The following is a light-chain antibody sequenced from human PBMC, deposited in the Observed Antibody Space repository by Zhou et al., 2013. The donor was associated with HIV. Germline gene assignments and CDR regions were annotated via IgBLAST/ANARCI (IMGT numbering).Light chain of an antibody. CDR1: RSLLHANGKTY. Sequence: LLTQTPLSLSVTPGQPASISCKSNRSLLHANGKTYFHWFLQKPGQPPQLLVSEVSSRFSGVPERFSGSGTGTDFTLKISRVEADDFGIYYCMQSIQLPWTFGQGTKVDVK. CDR2: EVS. CDR3: MQSIQLPWT. V-gene: IGKV2D-29*01. J-gene: IGKJ1*01.